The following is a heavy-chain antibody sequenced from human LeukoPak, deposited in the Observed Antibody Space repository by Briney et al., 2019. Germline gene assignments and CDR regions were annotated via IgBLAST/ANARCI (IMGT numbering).Heavy chain of an antibody. CDR3: ARAIGGSYYDFWSGYYTWSPAFDI. Sequence: NPGGSLRLSCAASGFTFSSYSMNWVRQAPGKGLEWVSSISSSSSYIYYADSVKGRFTISRDNAKNSLYLQMNSLRAEDTAVYYCARAIGGSYYDFWSGYYTWSPAFDIWGQGAMVTVSS. D-gene: IGHD3-3*01. CDR1: GFTFSSYS. V-gene: IGHV3-21*01. CDR2: ISSSSSYI. J-gene: IGHJ3*02.